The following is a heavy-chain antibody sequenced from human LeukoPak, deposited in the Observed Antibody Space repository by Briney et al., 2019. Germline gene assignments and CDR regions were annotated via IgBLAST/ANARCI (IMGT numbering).Heavy chain of an antibody. J-gene: IGHJ4*02. V-gene: IGHV1-18*01. CDR1: GYTFTSYG. Sequence: GASVKVSCKASGYTFTSYGISWVRQAPGQGLEWMGWISAYNGNTNYAQKLQGRVTMTTDTSTSTAYMELRSLRPDDTAVYYCARDGGFLTYYDFWSGPNALDYWGQGTLVTVSS. CDR3: ARDGGFLTYYDFWSGPNALDY. D-gene: IGHD3-3*01. CDR2: ISAYNGNT.